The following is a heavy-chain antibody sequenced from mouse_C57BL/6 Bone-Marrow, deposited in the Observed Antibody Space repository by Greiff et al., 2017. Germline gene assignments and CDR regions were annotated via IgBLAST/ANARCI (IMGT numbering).Heavy chain of an antibody. Sequence: EVKLVESGEGLVKPGGSLKLSCAASGFTFSSYAMSWVRQTPEKRLEWVAYISSGGDYIYYADTVKGRFTISRDNARNTLYLQMSSLKSEDTAMYYCTRDNYYGNYDYWGQGTTLTVSS. CDR2: ISSGGDYI. V-gene: IGHV5-9-1*02. J-gene: IGHJ2*01. CDR3: TRDNYYGNYDY. CDR1: GFTFSSYA. D-gene: IGHD2-1*01.